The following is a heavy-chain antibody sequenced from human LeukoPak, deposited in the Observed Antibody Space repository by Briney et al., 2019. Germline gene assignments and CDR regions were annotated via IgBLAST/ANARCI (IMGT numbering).Heavy chain of an antibody. J-gene: IGHJ4*02. CDR3: ARRSGSYLGGYY. Sequence: SETLSLTCAVYGGSFSGYCWSWIRQPPGKGLEWIGEINHSGSTNYNPSLKSRVTISVDTSKNQFSLKLSSVTAADTAVYYCARRSGSYLGGYYWGQGTLVTVSS. V-gene: IGHV4-34*01. CDR2: INHSGST. D-gene: IGHD1-26*01. CDR1: GGSFSGYC.